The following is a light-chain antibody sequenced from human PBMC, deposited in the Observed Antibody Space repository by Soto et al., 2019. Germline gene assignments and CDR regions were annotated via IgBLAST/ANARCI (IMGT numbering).Light chain of an antibody. J-gene: IGLJ1*01. Sequence: QSVLTQPPSASGTPGQRVDFSCSGSSSNIGANTVNWYQQLPGAAPKLLIYSHSQRPSGVPDRFSGSKSGTSASQAISGLQSDDEADYYCAAWDDSLNGYVFGSGTKLTVL. CDR1: SSNIGANT. CDR3: AAWDDSLNGYV. CDR2: SHS. V-gene: IGLV1-44*01.